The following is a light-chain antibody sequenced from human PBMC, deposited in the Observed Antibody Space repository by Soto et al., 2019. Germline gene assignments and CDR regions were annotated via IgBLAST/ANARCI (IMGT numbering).Light chain of an antibody. CDR1: SSDVGGYNY. Sequence: QSALTQPASVSGSPGQSITISCTGTSSDVGGYNYVSWYQHFPGKAPKLMIYDVSYRPSGVSNRFSGSKSGNTASLTISGLQAEDEADYYCSSYTSSSTYVFGTGTQLTVL. CDR3: SSYTSSSTYV. J-gene: IGLJ1*01. V-gene: IGLV2-14*03. CDR2: DVS.